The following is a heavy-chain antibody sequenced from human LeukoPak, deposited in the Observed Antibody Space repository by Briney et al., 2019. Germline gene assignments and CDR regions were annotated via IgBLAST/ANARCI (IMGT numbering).Heavy chain of an antibody. D-gene: IGHD6-19*01. Sequence: SETLSLTCAVSGGSISSGGYSWSWIRQPPGKGLEWIGYIYHSGSTYYNPSLKSRVTISVDRSKNQFSLKLSSVTAADTAVYYCARDGAVAGTGAPFDYWGQGTLVTVSS. CDR2: IYHSGST. V-gene: IGHV4-30-2*01. CDR3: ARDGAVAGTGAPFDY. CDR1: GGSISSGGYS. J-gene: IGHJ4*02.